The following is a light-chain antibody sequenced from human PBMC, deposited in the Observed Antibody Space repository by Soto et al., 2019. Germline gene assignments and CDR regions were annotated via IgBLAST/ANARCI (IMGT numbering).Light chain of an antibody. CDR2: RSN. V-gene: IGLV1-47*01. J-gene: IGLJ3*02. Sequence: QSVLTQPPSASGTPGQRVTISCSGSSFNIGSNYVYWYQQLPGTAPKLLIYRSNQRPSGVPDRFSGSSSGTSASLAISGLRSEDEADYYCAAWDDSLSGWVFGGGTKLTVL. CDR3: AAWDDSLSGWV. CDR1: SFNIGSNY.